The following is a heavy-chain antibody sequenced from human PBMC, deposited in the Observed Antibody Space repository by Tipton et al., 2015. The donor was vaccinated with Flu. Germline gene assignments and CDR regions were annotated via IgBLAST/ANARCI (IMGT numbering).Heavy chain of an antibody. D-gene: IGHD2-8*02. CDR3: ARRDCAGGICYSRVYDAFDI. V-gene: IGHV4-39*07. CDR2: IYHSGST. J-gene: IGHJ3*02. Sequence: TLPLTCTVSGGSISSSSHYWGWIRQPPGKGLEWIGSIYHSGSTYYNPSLKSRVTISVDTSKNQFSLKLGSVTAGDTAVYYCARRDCAGGICYSRVYDAFDIWGQGTLVTVSS. CDR1: GGSISSSSHY.